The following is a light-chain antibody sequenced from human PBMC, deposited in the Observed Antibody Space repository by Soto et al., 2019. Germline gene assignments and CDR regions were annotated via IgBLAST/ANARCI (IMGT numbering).Light chain of an antibody. V-gene: IGLV2-14*01. CDR1: RSDVGRYNY. CDR2: EVT. CDR3: SSYAGSNNGV. J-gene: IGLJ3*02. Sequence: QSVLTQPASVSGSPGQSITISCTGTRSDVGRYNYVSWYQQHPGKAPKLLIYEVTYRPSGVSTRFSASKSGSTASLTISGIQAEDEADYYCSSYAGSNNGVFGGGTKLTVL.